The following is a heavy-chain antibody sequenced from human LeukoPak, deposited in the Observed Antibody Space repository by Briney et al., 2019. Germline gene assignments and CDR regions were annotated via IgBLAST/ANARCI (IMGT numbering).Heavy chain of an antibody. Sequence: GGSLRLSCAASGFTFDDYGMSWVRHAPGKGLEWVSGINWNVGSTGYAASVKGRFTISRDNAKNSLYLQMNSLRAEDTALYYCARVRSSSVGAFDIGGQGTMVTVSS. CDR1: GFTFDDYG. CDR2: INWNVGST. CDR3: ARVRSSSVGAFDI. V-gene: IGHV3-20*04. D-gene: IGHD6-6*01. J-gene: IGHJ3*02.